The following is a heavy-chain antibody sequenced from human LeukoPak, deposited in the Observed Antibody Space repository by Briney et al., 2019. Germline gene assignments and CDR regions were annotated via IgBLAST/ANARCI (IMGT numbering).Heavy chain of an antibody. CDR1: GFTFSSYA. Sequence: GGSLRLSCAASGFTFSSYAMSWVRQAPGKGLEWVSAISGSGGSTYYADSVKGRFTISRDNSKNTLYLQMNSLRAEDTAVHYCAKDIDRDESSDFWSGYYGPRFDYWGQGTLVTVSS. CDR2: ISGSGGST. D-gene: IGHD3-3*01. V-gene: IGHV3-23*01. CDR3: AKDIDRDESSDFWSGYYGPRFDY. J-gene: IGHJ4*02.